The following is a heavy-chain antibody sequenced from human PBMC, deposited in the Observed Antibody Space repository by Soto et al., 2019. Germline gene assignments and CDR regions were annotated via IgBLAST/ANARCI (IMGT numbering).Heavy chain of an antibody. CDR2: ISAYNGNT. D-gene: IGHD2-2*01. CDR1: GYTFTSYG. Sequence: QVQLVQSGAEVKKPGASVKVSCKASGYTFTSYGISWVRQAPGQGLEWMGWISAYNGNTNYAQKLQGRVTMPTDTSTSTAYMELRSLRSDDTAVYYCARDLDIVLVPAAMLCDYWGQGTLVTVSS. V-gene: IGHV1-18*01. CDR3: ARDLDIVLVPAAMLCDY. J-gene: IGHJ4*02.